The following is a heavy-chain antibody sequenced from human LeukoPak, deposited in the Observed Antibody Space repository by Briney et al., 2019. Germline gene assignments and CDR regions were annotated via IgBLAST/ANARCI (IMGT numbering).Heavy chain of an antibody. CDR1: GFSFSNYE. CDR3: ARDLGGWYFDL. Sequence: PGGSLRLSCAASGFSFSNYEMNWVRQAPGKGLEWVSHISSSGTTIGYGDSVRGRVTISRDNAKNSLYLQINSLRADDTAFYYCARDLGGWYFDLWGRGTLVIVSS. CDR2: ISSSGTTI. D-gene: IGHD7-27*01. V-gene: IGHV3-48*03. J-gene: IGHJ2*01.